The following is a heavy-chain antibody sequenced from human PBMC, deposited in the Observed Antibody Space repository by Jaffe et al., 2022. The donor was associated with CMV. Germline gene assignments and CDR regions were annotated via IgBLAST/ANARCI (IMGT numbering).Heavy chain of an antibody. J-gene: IGHJ4*02. CDR3: TTTLRAGGSFDY. CDR1: AFTFNNAW. CDR2: IKSKTDGGTT. Sequence: EVQLVQSGGGLVKPGGSLRLSCAASAFTFNNAWMSWVRQAPGKGLEWVGRIKSKTDGGTTDYAAPVKGRFTILRDDSKNTLYLEMNSLKTEDTAVYYCTTTLRAGGSFDYWGQGTLVTVSS. D-gene: IGHD4-17*01. V-gene: IGHV3-15*01.